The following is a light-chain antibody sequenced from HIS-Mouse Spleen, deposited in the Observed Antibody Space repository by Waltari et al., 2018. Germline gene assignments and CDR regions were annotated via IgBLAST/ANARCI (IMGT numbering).Light chain of an antibody. CDR1: SSNIGSNY. Sequence: QSVLTQPPSASGTPGQRVTISCSGSSSNIGSNYVYWYQQLPGTAPKLLIYRNNPRPSGVPDRFSGSNSGTSASLAISVLRSEDEADYYGAAWDDSLSGPVFGGGTKLTVL. CDR3: AAWDDSLSGPV. J-gene: IGLJ3*02. V-gene: IGLV1-47*01. CDR2: RNN.